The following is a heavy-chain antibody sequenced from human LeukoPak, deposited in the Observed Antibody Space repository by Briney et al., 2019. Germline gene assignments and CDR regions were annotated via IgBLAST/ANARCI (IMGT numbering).Heavy chain of an antibody. CDR1: GFTFSSYA. Sequence: GSLRLSCAASGFTFSSYAMHWVRQAPGKGLEWVAVISYDGSNKYYADSVKGRFTISRDNSKNTLYLQMNSLRAEDTAVYYCARGSSSSCLDYWGQGTLVTVSS. D-gene: IGHD6-13*01. CDR3: ARGSSSSCLDY. CDR2: ISYDGSNK. J-gene: IGHJ4*02. V-gene: IGHV3-30*04.